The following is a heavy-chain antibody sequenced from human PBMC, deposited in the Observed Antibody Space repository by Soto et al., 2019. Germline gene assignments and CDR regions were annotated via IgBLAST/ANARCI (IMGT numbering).Heavy chain of an antibody. V-gene: IGHV3-48*03. Sequence: PGGSLRLSCAASGFTFSSYEMNWVRQAPGKGLEWVSSISSSGSTIYYADSVKGRFTISRDNAKNSLYLQMNSLRAEDTAVYYCARDLGSSDDPWGQGTLVTVSS. CDR3: ARDLGSSDDP. D-gene: IGHD3-10*01. CDR1: GFTFSSYE. J-gene: IGHJ5*02. CDR2: ISSSGSTI.